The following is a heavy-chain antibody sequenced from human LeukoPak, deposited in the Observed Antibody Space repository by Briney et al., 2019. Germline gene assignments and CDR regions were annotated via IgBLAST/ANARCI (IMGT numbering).Heavy chain of an antibody. V-gene: IGHV1-69*13. D-gene: IGHD6-13*01. CDR1: GGTFSSYT. CDR3: ARDRGYSSSWYFPSNWFDP. Sequence: VASVKVSCKASGGTFSSYTISWVRQAPGQGLEWMGGIIPIFGTANYAQKFQGRVTITADESTSTAYMELSSLRSEDTAVYYCARDRGYSSSWYFPSNWFDPWGQGTLVTVSS. J-gene: IGHJ5*02. CDR2: IIPIFGTA.